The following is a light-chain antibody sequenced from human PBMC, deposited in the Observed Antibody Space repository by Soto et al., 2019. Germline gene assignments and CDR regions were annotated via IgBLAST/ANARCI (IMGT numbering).Light chain of an antibody. J-gene: IGKJ2*01. Sequence: EIVLTQSPGTLSLSPGERATLSCRASQSVSSSYLAWYQKKPGQAPRLRIYGASSRATGIPDRFSGSGSGKDFTLTISGLEPEDCAVYYCQQYGSSPPMYTFGQGTKLEIK. CDR2: GAS. CDR1: QSVSSSY. CDR3: QQYGSSPPMYT. V-gene: IGKV3-20*01.